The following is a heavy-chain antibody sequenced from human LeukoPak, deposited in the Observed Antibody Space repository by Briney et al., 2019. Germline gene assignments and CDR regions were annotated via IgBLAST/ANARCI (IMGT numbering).Heavy chain of an antibody. J-gene: IGHJ5*02. CDR2: IYHSGST. CDR3: ARDKRGLAWFDP. V-gene: IGHV4-30-2*01. Sequence: SQTLSLTCAVSGGSISSGGYSWSWIRQPPGKGLEWIGYIYHSGSTYYNPSLKSRVAISVDRSKNQFSLKLSSVTAADTAVYYCARDKRGLAWFDPWGQGTLVTVSS. D-gene: IGHD3-16*01. CDR1: GGSISSGGYS.